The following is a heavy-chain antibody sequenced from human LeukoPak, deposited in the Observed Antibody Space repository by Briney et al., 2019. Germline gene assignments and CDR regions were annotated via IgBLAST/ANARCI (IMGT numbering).Heavy chain of an antibody. J-gene: IGHJ6*02. CDR3: AKELYGSGSWWYYYGMDV. D-gene: IGHD3-10*01. Sequence: GGSLRLSCAASGFTFSSYGMHWVRQAPGKGLEWVAVISYDGSNKYYADSVKGRFTISRDNSKNTLYLQMNSLRAEDTAVYYCAKELYGSGSWWYYYGMDVWGQGTTVTVSS. CDR2: ISYDGSNK. V-gene: IGHV3-30*18. CDR1: GFTFSSYG.